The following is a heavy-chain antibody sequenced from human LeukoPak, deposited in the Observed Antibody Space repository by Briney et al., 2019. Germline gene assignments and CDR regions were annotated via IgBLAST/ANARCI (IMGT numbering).Heavy chain of an antibody. Sequence: GGSLRLSCAASGFTFSSYAMSWVRRAPGKGLEWVAVTSSDLNVKLYADSVKGRFTISRDNSRSTLYLQMNSLRPEDTAIYYCAREGYYGSGSPPSLYFDYWGQGTLVTVSS. CDR2: TSSDLNVK. CDR3: AREGYYGSGSPPSLYFDY. D-gene: IGHD3-10*01. CDR1: GFTFSSYA. V-gene: IGHV3-30*03. J-gene: IGHJ4*02.